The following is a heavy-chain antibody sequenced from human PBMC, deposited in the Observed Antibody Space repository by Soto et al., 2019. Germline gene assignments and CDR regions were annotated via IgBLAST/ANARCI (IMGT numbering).Heavy chain of an antibody. CDR2: ISSRSDI. CDR3: ARDYTAWPLAYGLDV. D-gene: IGHD2-2*02. CDR1: GFTFSTYR. J-gene: IGHJ6*02. V-gene: IGHV3-21*01. Sequence: GGSLRLSCVGSGFTFSTYRMNWVRRAPGKGRGWVSSISSRSDIYYADSVKGRFTISRDNAKNSVSLQMNSLRAEDTAVYYCARDYTAWPLAYGLDVWGQGTTVTVSS.